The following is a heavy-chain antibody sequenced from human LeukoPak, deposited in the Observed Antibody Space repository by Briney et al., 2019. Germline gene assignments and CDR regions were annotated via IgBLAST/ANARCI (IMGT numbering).Heavy chain of an antibody. CDR2: VSPDSGDT. CDR1: GYTFTNND. Sequence: GASVKCSCKASGYTFTNNDINWVRQATGQGIEWMGWVSPDSGDTGYAPNFRGRVTMTTDTSINTAYMELTSLTSEDTAIYYCTRGRAAGDWGQGTLVTVSS. D-gene: IGHD6-19*01. J-gene: IGHJ4*02. V-gene: IGHV1-8*01. CDR3: TRGRAAGD.